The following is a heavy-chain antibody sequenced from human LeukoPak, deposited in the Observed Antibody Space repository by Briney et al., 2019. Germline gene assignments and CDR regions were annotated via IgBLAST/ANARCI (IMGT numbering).Heavy chain of an antibody. Sequence: GASLQISCQGSGYSFTSYWIGWGRRLPGKGLEWMGIIYPGDSDTRYSPSFQGQVTISADKSISTAYLQWSSLKASDIAMYYCARAHSSGWYVGDYWGQGTLVTVSS. CDR1: GYSFTSYW. D-gene: IGHD6-19*01. V-gene: IGHV5-51*01. CDR2: IYPGDSDT. J-gene: IGHJ4*02. CDR3: ARAHSSGWYVGDY.